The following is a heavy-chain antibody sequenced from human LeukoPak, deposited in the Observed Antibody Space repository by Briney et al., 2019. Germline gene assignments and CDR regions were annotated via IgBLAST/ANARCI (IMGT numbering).Heavy chain of an antibody. J-gene: IGHJ4*02. V-gene: IGHV3-20*01. CDR1: GFTFDDYG. D-gene: IGHD6-19*01. CDR2: INWNGGST. Sequence: GGSLRLSCAASGFTFDDYGMSWVRQAPGKGLEWVSGINWNGGSTGYADSVKGRFAISRDNAKNSLYLQMNSLRAEDTALYHCAREPDSSDWYDYWGQGTLVTVSS. CDR3: AREPDSSDWYDY.